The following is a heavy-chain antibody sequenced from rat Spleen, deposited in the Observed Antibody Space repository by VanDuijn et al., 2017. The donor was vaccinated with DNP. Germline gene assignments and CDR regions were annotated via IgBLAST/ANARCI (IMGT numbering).Heavy chain of an antibody. CDR3: ARGLNYGGYIYSWYFDF. D-gene: IGHD1-11*01. V-gene: IGHV3-3*01. Sequence: EVQLQESGPGLVKPSQSLSLTCSVTGYSITSSYRWNWIRKFPGNKLEWMGYINSAGSTNYNPSLKSRISITRETSKNQFFLQLNSVTPEDTATYYCARGLNYGGYIYSWYFDFWGPGTMVTVSS. J-gene: IGHJ1*01. CDR1: GYSITSSYR. CDR2: INSAGST.